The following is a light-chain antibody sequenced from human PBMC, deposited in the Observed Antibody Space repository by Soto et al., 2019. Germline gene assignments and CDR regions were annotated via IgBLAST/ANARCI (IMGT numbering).Light chain of an antibody. V-gene: IGKV3-15*01. CDR1: QHVSSN. CDR2: RAY. Sequence: EIVMTQSPATLSVSPGGIATLACRAIQHVSSNFAWYRQKPGRAPPLLIYRAYTRATGIPAGFSGSGSGTEFTPTISSLQSEDFAVYYCQQYNNWPYTFGQGTKLEIK. CDR3: QQYNNWPYT. J-gene: IGKJ2*01.